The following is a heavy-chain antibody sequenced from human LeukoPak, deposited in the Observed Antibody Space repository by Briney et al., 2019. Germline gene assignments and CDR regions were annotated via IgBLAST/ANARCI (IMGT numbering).Heavy chain of an antibody. D-gene: IGHD1-26*01. V-gene: IGHV3-64*01. CDR1: GFTFSSYS. CDR2: ISSNGGST. Sequence: GGSLRLSCAASGFTFSSYSMHWVRQAPGKGLEYVSAISSNGGSTYYANSVKGRFTISRDNSKNTLYLQMGSLRAEDMAVYYCASEGGIVGATEYWGQGTLVTVSS. CDR3: ASEGGIVGATEY. J-gene: IGHJ4*02.